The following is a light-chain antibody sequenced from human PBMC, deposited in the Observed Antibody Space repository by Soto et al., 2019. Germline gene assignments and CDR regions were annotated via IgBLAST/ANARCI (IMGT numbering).Light chain of an antibody. Sequence: QSVLTQPPSASGSPGQSVTITCTGTSSDVGRNNYVSWYQQHPGKAPKLMIYDVTERPSGVPDRFSGSKSGNTASLTISGLQAEDEADYYCCSYAGSYTYVFGTGTKVTVL. CDR3: CSYAGSYTYV. CDR2: DVT. V-gene: IGLV2-11*02. J-gene: IGLJ1*01. CDR1: SSDVGRNNY.